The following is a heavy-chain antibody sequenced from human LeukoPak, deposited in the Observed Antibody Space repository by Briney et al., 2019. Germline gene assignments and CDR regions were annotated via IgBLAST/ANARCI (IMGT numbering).Heavy chain of an antibody. CDR3: ARRFGDYYYYYYYMDV. Sequence: PSQTLSLTCTVSGGSISSGSYYWSWIRQPAGKGLEWIGRIYTSGSTNYNPSLKSRVTISVDTSKNQFSLKLSSVTAADTAVYYCARRFGDYYYYYYYMDVWGKGTTVTVSS. CDR2: IYTSGST. J-gene: IGHJ6*03. D-gene: IGHD4-17*01. V-gene: IGHV4-61*02. CDR1: GGSISSGSYY.